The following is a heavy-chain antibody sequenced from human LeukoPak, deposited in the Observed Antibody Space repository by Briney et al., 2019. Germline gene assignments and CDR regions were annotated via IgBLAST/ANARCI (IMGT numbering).Heavy chain of an antibody. V-gene: IGHV3-23*01. J-gene: IGHJ4*02. D-gene: IGHD5-12*01. CDR2: ISGSGGNT. Sequence: PGGSLRLSCAASGFTFSSYAMSWVRQAPGRGLEWVSAISGSGGNTYYADSVKGRFTISGDSSQNTLYLQMNSLRAEDTAVYYCAKGSSGYETNFDFWGQGTLVTVSS. CDR3: AKGSSGYETNFDF. CDR1: GFTFSSYA.